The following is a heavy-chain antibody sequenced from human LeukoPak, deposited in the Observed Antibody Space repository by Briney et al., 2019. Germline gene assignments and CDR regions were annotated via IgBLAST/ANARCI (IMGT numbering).Heavy chain of an antibody. CDR1: GYSISSGYY. V-gene: IGHV4-38-2*02. Sequence: SETLSLTCTVSGYSISSGYYWGWIRQPPGKGLEWIGSIYHSGSTYYNPSLKSRVTISVDTSKNQFSLKLSSVTAADTAVYYCAREIAQYYYDSSADDAFDIWGQGTMVTVSS. J-gene: IGHJ3*02. CDR3: AREIAQYYYDSSADDAFDI. D-gene: IGHD3-22*01. CDR2: IYHSGST.